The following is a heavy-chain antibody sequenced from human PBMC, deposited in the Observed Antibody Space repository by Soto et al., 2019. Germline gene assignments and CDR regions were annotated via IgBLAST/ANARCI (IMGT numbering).Heavy chain of an antibody. V-gene: IGHV1-8*01. Sequence: SSVKVSCKASGNTFTSYDINWVRQATGHGLEWMGWINPNSGNIGYAQKFQGRVTMTRDTAIRTAYMEVSRLRSDDTAVYYCARGRASGSYYILDYWGKGTLVYVSS. CDR3: ARGRASGSYYILDY. CDR2: INPNSGNI. J-gene: IGHJ4*02. D-gene: IGHD3-10*01. CDR1: GNTFTSYD.